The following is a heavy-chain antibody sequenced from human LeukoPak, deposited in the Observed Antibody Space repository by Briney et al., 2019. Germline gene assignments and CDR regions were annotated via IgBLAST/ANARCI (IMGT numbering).Heavy chain of an antibody. J-gene: IGHJ6*02. Sequence: SVKVSCKASGYTFTSYGISWVRQAPGQGLEWMGWISAYNGNTNYAQKLQDRVTMTTDTSTSTAYMELRSLRSDDTAVYYCARGSPVLGGNPHYYYYYYGMDVWGQGTTVTVSS. CDR1: GYTFTSYG. V-gene: IGHV1-18*01. CDR2: ISAYNGNT. CDR3: ARGSPVLGGNPHYYYYYYGMDV. D-gene: IGHD4-23*01.